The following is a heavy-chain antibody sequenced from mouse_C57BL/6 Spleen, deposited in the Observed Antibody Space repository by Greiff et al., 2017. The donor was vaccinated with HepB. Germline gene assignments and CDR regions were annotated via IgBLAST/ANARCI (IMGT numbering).Heavy chain of an antibody. CDR1: GYTFTSYW. Sequence: QVQLQQPGAELVMPGASVKLSCKASGYTFTSYWMHWVKQRPGQGLEWIGEIDPSDSYTNYNQKFKGKSTLTVDKSSSTAYMQLSSLTSEYSAVYYCTIRRWYFDVWGTGTTVTVSS. J-gene: IGHJ1*03. V-gene: IGHV1-69*01. CDR3: TIRRWYFDV. CDR2: IDPSDSYT. D-gene: IGHD2-12*01.